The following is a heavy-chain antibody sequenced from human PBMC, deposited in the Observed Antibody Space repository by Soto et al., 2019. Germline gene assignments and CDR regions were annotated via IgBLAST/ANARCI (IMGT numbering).Heavy chain of an antibody. V-gene: IGHV4-59*08. J-gene: IGHJ4*02. Sequence: SETLSLTCTVSGGSISSYYWSWIRQPPGKGLEWIGYIYYSGSTNYNPSLKSRVTISVDTSKNQFSLKLSSVTAADTAVYYCARHRPDVLRFLEWLFDYWGQGTLVTVSS. D-gene: IGHD3-3*01. CDR2: IYYSGST. CDR1: GGSISSYY. CDR3: ARHRPDVLRFLEWLFDY.